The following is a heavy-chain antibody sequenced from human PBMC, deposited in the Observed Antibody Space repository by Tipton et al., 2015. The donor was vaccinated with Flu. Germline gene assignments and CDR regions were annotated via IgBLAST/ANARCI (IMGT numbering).Heavy chain of an antibody. CDR1: GGSFSGYY. CDR2: SNHSGST. V-gene: IGHV4-34*01. J-gene: IGHJ3*02. D-gene: IGHD3-10*01. Sequence: TLSLTCAVYGGSFSGYYWSWIRQPPGKGLEWIGESNHSGSTNYNPSLKSRVTISVDTSKNQFSLKLSSVTAADTAVYYCARVMVRGVIPDAFDIWGQGTMVTVSS. CDR3: ARVMVRGVIPDAFDI.